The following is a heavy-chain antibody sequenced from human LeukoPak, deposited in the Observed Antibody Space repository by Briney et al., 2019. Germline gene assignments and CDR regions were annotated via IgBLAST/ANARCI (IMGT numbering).Heavy chain of an antibody. CDR3: ARDRGYSSFDY. Sequence: GGSLRLSCAASAFTFSSYWMSWVRQAPGKGPEWVANIKEDGSEIHYVDSVKGRFTISRDSAKNSLYLQLNSLRVEDTAVYYCARDRGYSSFDYWGQGTLVTVSS. J-gene: IGHJ4*02. CDR2: IKEDGSEI. V-gene: IGHV3-7*01. D-gene: IGHD4-23*01. CDR1: AFTFSSYW.